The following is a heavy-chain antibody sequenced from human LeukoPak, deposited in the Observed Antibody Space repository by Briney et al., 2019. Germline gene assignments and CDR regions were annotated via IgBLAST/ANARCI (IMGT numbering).Heavy chain of an antibody. V-gene: IGHV3-7*01. J-gene: IGHJ4*02. D-gene: IGHD6-6*01. CDR2: IKQDGSEK. CDR1: GFTVNSYW. Sequence: PGGSLRLSCAASGFTVNSYWMTSVRQAPGQGLEWVANIKQDGSEKYYVDSVKGRFTISRDNAKNSLYLQMNSLRAEDTAVYYCARMGSSSSSYWGQGTLVTVSS. CDR3: ARMGSSSSSY.